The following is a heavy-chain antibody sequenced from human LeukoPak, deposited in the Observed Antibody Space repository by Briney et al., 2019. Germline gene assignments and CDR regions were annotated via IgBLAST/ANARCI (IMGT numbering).Heavy chain of an antibody. CDR1: GGSISGYY. CDR2: IHYSGRA. J-gene: IGHJ6*02. V-gene: IGHV4-59*01. D-gene: IGHD3-16*01. Sequence: SETLSLTCSVSGGSISGYYGTWVRQPPGKGLEWIGQIHYSGRADYNPSLKSRITMSVDTSRNQISLKLSSVTAADTAIYYCVRFGVNYDMDVWGQGTTVTVFS. CDR3: VRFGVNYDMDV.